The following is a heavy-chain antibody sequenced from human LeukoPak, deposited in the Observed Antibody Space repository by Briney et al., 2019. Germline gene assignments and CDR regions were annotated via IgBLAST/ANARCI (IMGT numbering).Heavy chain of an antibody. CDR2: MNPNSGNT. CDR3: ARGRKIQLWYNNLFDP. J-gene: IGHJ5*02. Sequence: ASETVSCKASGYTFTSYDINWVRQATRQGLEWMGWMNPNSGNTGYAHKFQGRVTMTRNTSISTAYMELSSLRSEDTAVYYCARGRKIQLWYNNLFDPWGQGTLVTVSS. CDR1: GYTFTSYD. V-gene: IGHV1-8*01. D-gene: IGHD5-18*01.